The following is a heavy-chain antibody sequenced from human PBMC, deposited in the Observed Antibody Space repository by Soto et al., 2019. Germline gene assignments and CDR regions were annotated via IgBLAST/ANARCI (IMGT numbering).Heavy chain of an antibody. V-gene: IGHV1-69*04. D-gene: IGHD1-26*01. CDR1: GGTVCSYT. CDR2: IIPILGIA. CDR3: ARDLGSSPGAAFYYYYMDV. J-gene: IGHJ6*03. Sequence: SVKVSCKASGGTVCSYTISLMRQAPGQGLEWMGRIIPILGIANYAQKFQGRVTITADKSTSTAYMELSSLRSEDTAVYYCARDLGSSPGAAFYYYYMDVWGKGTTVTVS.